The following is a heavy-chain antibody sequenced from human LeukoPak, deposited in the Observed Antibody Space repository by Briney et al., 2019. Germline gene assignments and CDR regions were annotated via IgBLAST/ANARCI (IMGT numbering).Heavy chain of an antibody. CDR1: GGSISSYY. V-gene: IGHV4-59*01. J-gene: IGHJ6*02. CDR2: IYYSGST. CDR3: ARVLGQQLADYYYYGMDV. D-gene: IGHD6-13*01. Sequence: PSETLSLTCTVSGGSISSYYWSWIRQPPGKGLEWIGYIYYSGSTNYNPSLKSRVTISVDTSKNQFSLKLSSVTAADTAVYYCARVLGQQLADYYYYGMDVWGQGTTVTVSS.